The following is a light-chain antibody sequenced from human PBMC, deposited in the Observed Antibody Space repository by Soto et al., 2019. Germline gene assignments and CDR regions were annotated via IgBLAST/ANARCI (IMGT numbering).Light chain of an antibody. CDR1: QSVSSY. V-gene: IGKV3-11*01. J-gene: IGKJ4*01. CDR2: DAS. CDR3: QQRSSWPLT. Sequence: EIVLTQSPATLSLSPGERVTLSCRASQSVSSYVAWFQHKPGQAPRLLIYDASNRATGIPARFSGSGSGTDFTLTISSLEPEDFAVYYCQQRSSWPLTFGGGTKVEIK.